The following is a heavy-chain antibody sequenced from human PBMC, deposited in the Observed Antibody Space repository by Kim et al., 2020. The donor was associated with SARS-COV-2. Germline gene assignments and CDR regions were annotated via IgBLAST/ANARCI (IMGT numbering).Heavy chain of an antibody. CDR3: ASLVKWWADTGSG. CDR2: INPDGSTT. CDR1: GFTFSDYG. V-gene: IGHV3-74*01. D-gene: IGHD2-15*01. Sequence: GGSLRLSCSASGFTFSDYGMHWVRQAPGKGLEWVAGINPDGSTTNYADSVKGRFTISRDNSKNTVYLQMNSLRTEDTAVYYCASLVKWWADTGSGWGQGTLVTVSS. J-gene: IGHJ4*02.